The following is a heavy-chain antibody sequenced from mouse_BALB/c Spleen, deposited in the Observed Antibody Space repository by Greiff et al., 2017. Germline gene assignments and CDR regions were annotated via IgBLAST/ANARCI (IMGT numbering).Heavy chain of an antibody. CDR1: GFSLTSYG. CDR3: ARMDGYDGGLLAY. J-gene: IGHJ3*01. Sequence: VKLVESGPGLVQPSQSLSITCTVSGFSLTSYGVHWVRQSPGKGLEWLGVIWSGGSTDYNAAFISRLSISKDNSKSQVFFKMNSLQANDTAIYYCARMDGYDGGLLAYWGQGTLVTVSA. V-gene: IGHV2-2*02. CDR2: IWSGGST. D-gene: IGHD2-2*01.